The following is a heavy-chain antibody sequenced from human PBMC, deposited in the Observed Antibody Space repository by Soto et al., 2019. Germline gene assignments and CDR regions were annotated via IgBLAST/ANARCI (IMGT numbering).Heavy chain of an antibody. CDR3: ARGYCSGGSCYAVGYYGMDV. CDR2: IYTSGST. J-gene: IGHJ6*02. Sequence: PSETLSLTCTVSGGSISSYYWSWIRQPAGKGLEWIGRIYTSGSTNYNPSLKSRVTMSVDTSKNQFSLKLRSVTAADTAVYYCARGYCSGGSCYAVGYYGMDVWGQGTTVTVSS. D-gene: IGHD2-15*01. CDR1: GGSISSYY. V-gene: IGHV4-4*07.